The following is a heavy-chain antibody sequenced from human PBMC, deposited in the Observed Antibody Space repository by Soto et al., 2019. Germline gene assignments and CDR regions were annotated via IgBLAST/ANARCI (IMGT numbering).Heavy chain of an antibody. CDR1: GYTFTSYG. D-gene: IGHD2-21*01. CDR2: ISAYNGNT. Sequence: ASVKVSCKASGYTFTSYGISWVRQAPGQGLEWMGWISAYNGNTKYSQKFQGRVTITRDTSASTAYMELSSLRSEDTAVYYCAIAGLDAFDIWGQGTMVTVSS. V-gene: IGHV1-18*01. J-gene: IGHJ3*02. CDR3: AIAGLDAFDI.